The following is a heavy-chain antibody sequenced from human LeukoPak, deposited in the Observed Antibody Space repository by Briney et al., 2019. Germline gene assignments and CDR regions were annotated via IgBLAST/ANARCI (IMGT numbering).Heavy chain of an antibody. CDR2: IIGSGRTT. Sequence: PGGSLRLSCAAPGFTFRSFAMSWVRQAPGKGLEWVSGIIGSGRTTFYADSVKGRFTISRDNSKNTLYLQMNSLRAEDTAIYYCAKKEGDTYFSWYMDVCGKGTTVTVSS. D-gene: IGHD2-21*01. V-gene: IGHV3-23*01. J-gene: IGHJ6*03. CDR3: AKKEGDTYFSWYMDV. CDR1: GFTFRSFA.